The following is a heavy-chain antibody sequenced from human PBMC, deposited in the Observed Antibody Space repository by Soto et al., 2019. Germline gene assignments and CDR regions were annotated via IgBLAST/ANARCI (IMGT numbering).Heavy chain of an antibody. CDR3: ARGQCEYYGSGGRNWFDP. V-gene: IGHV4-34*01. CDR1: GGSFSGYY. Sequence: PSETLSLTCAVYGGSFSGYYWSWIRQPPGKGLEWIGEINHSGSTNYNPSLKSRVTISVDTSKNQFSLKLSSVTAADTAVYYCARGQCEYYGSGGRNWFDPWGQGTLVTVAS. J-gene: IGHJ5*02. D-gene: IGHD3-10*01. CDR2: INHSGST.